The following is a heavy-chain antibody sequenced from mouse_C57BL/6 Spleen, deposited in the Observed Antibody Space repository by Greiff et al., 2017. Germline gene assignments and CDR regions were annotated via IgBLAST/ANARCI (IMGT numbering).Heavy chain of an antibody. Sequence: QVHVKQSGAELVKPGASVKLSCKASGYTFTEYTIHWVKQRSGQGLEWIGWFYPGSGSIKYNEKFKDKATLTADKSSSTVYMELSRLTSEDSAVYFCARHEGSNYYGSSYLAWFAYWGQGTLVTVSA. D-gene: IGHD1-1*01. V-gene: IGHV1-62-2*01. CDR2: FYPGSGSI. CDR1: GYTFTEYT. J-gene: IGHJ3*01. CDR3: ARHEGSNYYGSSYLAWFAY.